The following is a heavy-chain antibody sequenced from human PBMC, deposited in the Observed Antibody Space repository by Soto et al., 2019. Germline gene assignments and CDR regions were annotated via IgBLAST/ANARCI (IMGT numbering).Heavy chain of an antibody. J-gene: IGHJ6*02. Sequence: QVQLVQSGAEVKKPGASVKVSCKASGYTFTSYGISWVRQAPGQGLEWMGWISAYNGNTNYAQKLHGIVTMTTDTSTSKDYMELRSLRSDDTAVYYCARDDPYSYGSGSQYYYYYGMDVWCQGTTVTVSS. V-gene: IGHV1-18*01. CDR1: GYTFTSYG. D-gene: IGHD3-10*01. CDR3: ARDDPYSYGSGSQYYYYYGMDV. CDR2: ISAYNGNT.